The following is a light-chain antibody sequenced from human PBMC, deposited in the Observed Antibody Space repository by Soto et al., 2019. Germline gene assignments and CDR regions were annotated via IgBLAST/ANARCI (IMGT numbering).Light chain of an antibody. CDR2: EVS. CDR3: SSYTSSSTFYV. Sequence: QSVLTQPPSVSGSPGQSVTISCTGTSSDVGSYNRVSWYQQPPGTAPKLMIYEVSNRPSGVPDRFSGSKSGNTASLTISGLQAEDEADSYCSSYTSSSTFYVFGTGTQLTVL. J-gene: IGLJ1*01. CDR1: SSDVGSYNR. V-gene: IGLV2-18*02.